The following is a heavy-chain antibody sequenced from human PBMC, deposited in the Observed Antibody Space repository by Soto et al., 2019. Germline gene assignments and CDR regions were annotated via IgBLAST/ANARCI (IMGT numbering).Heavy chain of an antibody. D-gene: IGHD6-13*01. CDR1: VGCIDRGGCY. Sequence: SSSXAVTCTVGVGCIDRGGCYLRWMRQHPGKGLEWIGYIYYSGSTYYNPSLKSRVTISVDTSKNQFSLKLSYVTAQDTHVPSCARRVGSSPTAWLDTWGQGTLVTV. CDR2: IYYSGST. CDR3: ARRVGSSPTAWLDT. J-gene: IGHJ5*02. V-gene: IGHV4-31*03.